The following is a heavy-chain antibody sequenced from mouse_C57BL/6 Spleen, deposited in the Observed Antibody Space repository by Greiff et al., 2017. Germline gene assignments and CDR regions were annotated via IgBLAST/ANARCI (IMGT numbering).Heavy chain of an antibody. V-gene: IGHV5-17*01. CDR3: ARQTGTGWYFDV. CDR2: ISSGSSTL. Sequence: EVMLVESGGGLVKPGGSLKLSCAASGFTFSDYGMHWVRQAPEKGLEWVAYISSGSSTLYYADTVKGRFTISRDNAKNTLFLQMTSLRSEDTAMYYCARQTGTGWYFDVWGTGTTVTVSS. CDR1: GFTFSDYG. J-gene: IGHJ1*03. D-gene: IGHD4-1*01.